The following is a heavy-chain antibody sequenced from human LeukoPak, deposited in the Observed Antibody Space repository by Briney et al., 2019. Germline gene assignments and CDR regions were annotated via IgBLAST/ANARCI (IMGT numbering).Heavy chain of an antibody. Sequence: GGSLRLSCAASGSTFSSYAMSWVRQAPGKGLEWVSAISGSGGSTYYADSVKGRFTISRDNSKNTLYLQMNSLRAEDTAVYYCAKGSPSTVTTLYGYWGQGTLVTVSS. CDR3: AKGSPSTVTTLYGY. CDR2: ISGSGGST. D-gene: IGHD4-17*01. J-gene: IGHJ4*02. CDR1: GSTFSSYA. V-gene: IGHV3-23*01.